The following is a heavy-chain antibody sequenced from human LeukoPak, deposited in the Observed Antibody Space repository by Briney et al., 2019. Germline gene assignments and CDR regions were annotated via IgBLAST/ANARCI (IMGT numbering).Heavy chain of an antibody. V-gene: IGHV1-69*01. CDR3: ARDKIVGPTLFDF. J-gene: IGHJ4*02. CDR2: IIPIFGTA. CDR1: GGTFSSYA. Sequence: SVKVSCKASGGTFSSYAISWVRQAPGQGLEWMGGIIPIFGTANYAQKFQGRVTITADESTSTAYMELSSLRSEDTAVYYCARDKIVGPTLFDFWGQGTLVTVSS. D-gene: IGHD1-26*01.